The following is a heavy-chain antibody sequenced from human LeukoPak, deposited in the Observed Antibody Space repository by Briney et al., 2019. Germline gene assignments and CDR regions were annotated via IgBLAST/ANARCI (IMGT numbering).Heavy chain of an antibody. D-gene: IGHD2-8*01. CDR1: GYTFTSYG. V-gene: IGHV1-18*01. CDR3: ARDSGYCTNGVCHESDY. Sequence: GASVKVSCKASGYTFTSYGISWVRQAPGQGLEWMGWISAYNGNTNYAQKLQGRVTMTTDTSTSTAYMELRSLRSDDTAVYYCARDSGYCTNGVCHESDYWGQGTLVAVSS. J-gene: IGHJ4*02. CDR2: ISAYNGNT.